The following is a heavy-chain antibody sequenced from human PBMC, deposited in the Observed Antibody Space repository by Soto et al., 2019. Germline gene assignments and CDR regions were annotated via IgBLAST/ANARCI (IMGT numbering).Heavy chain of an antibody. CDR3: ARDLTAGDY. Sequence: QVQLMQSGAEVKKPGASVKVSCKASGYTFTSSYIHWVRQAPGQGLEWMAIINPSGGSTNYAQKFQGRVTVTRDTSTSTVNMELSSLRSEDTAVYYCARDLTAGDYWGQGTLVTVSS. D-gene: IGHD2-21*02. J-gene: IGHJ4*02. V-gene: IGHV1-46*01. CDR2: INPSGGST. CDR1: GYTFTSSY.